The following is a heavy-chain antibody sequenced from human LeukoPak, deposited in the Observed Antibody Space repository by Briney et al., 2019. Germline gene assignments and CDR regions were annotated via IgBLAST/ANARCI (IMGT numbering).Heavy chain of an antibody. CDR3: AKEGYYDSSGELS. V-gene: IGHV3-23*01. J-gene: IGHJ3*01. CDR2: ISGSGGST. D-gene: IGHD3-22*01. CDR1: GFTFNNYA. Sequence: PGGSLRLSCAASGFTFNNYAMTWVRQAPGKGLEWVSTISGSGGSTYYADSVKGRFTISRDNSKNTLYLQMNSLRAEDTAVYYCAKEGYYDSSGELSWGQGTMVTVSS.